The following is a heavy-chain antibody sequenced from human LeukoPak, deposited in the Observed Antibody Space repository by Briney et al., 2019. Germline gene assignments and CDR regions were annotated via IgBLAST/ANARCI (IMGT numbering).Heavy chain of an antibody. J-gene: IGHJ6*03. CDR1: GGSISSYY. Sequence: SETLSLTCTVSGGSISSYYWSWIRQPPGKGLEWIGYIYYSGSTNYNPSLKSRVTISVDTSKNQFSLKLNSLTAADTAVYYCARESRREGYNPAYYYYYMDVWGQGTTVTVSS. V-gene: IGHV4-59*01. D-gene: IGHD5-24*01. CDR3: ARESRREGYNPAYYYYYMDV. CDR2: IYYSGST.